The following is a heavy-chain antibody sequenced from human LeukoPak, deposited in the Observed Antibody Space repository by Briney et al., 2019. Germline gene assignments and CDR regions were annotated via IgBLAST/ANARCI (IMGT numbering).Heavy chain of an antibody. CDR1: GYTFTNYA. V-gene: IGHV7-4-1*02. J-gene: IGHJ4*02. Sequence: GASVKVSCKASGYTFTNYAMTWVRQAPGQGLEWMGWINTDTGTPTYAQGFTGRFVFSLDTSVSTTYLQISSLKAEDTAVYYCARPGGYCSSTSCYPHYWGQGTLVTASS. CDR3: ARPGGYCSSTSCYPHY. CDR2: INTDTGTP. D-gene: IGHD2-2*01.